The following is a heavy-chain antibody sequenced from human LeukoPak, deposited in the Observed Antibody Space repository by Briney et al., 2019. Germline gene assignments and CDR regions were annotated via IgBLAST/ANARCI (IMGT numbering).Heavy chain of an antibody. Sequence: SETLSLTCAVYGGSFSGYYWSWIRQPPGKGLEWIGEINHSGSTNYNPSLKSRVTMSVDTSKNQFSLKLSSVTAADTAVYYCARERVLTAYYKSYYYYYMDVWGKGTTVTISS. D-gene: IGHD3-9*01. J-gene: IGHJ6*03. CDR2: INHSGST. CDR1: GGSFSGYY. V-gene: IGHV4-34*01. CDR3: ARERVLTAYYKSYYYYYMDV.